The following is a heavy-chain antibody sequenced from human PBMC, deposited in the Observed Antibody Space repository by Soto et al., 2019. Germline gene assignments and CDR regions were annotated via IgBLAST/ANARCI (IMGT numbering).Heavy chain of an antibody. J-gene: IGHJ4*02. D-gene: IGHD2-15*01. CDR3: ARGLVVAATRGPLDY. CDR1: GFRFGDYY. Sequence: QVQLVESGGGLVKPGGSLRLSCAASGFRFGDYYMSWIRQAPGKGLEWVSYISSSAYTIYYAASAEGRFTISRDNAKNSLFLQMNSLRADDTAVYYCARGLVVAATRGPLDYWGPGILVTVSS. V-gene: IGHV3-11*01. CDR2: ISSSAYTI.